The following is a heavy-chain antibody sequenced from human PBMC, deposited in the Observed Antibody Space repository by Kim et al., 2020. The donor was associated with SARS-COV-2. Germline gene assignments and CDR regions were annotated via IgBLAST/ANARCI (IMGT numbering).Heavy chain of an antibody. CDR1: GFTFNTYG. Sequence: GGSLRLSCAASGFTFNTYGMHWVRQAPGKGLEWVTAILFDGSKKYYVDSVKGRFTISRDNSENTLYLQMNSLRIEDTAVYYCAKSFSGSYFGYDYWGQGTLVTVSS. CDR3: AKSFSGSYFGYDY. V-gene: IGHV3-30*18. CDR2: ILFDGSKK. D-gene: IGHD1-26*01. J-gene: IGHJ4*02.